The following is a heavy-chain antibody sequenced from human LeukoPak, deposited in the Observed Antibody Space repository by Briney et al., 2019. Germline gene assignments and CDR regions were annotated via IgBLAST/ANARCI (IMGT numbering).Heavy chain of an antibody. J-gene: IGHJ4*02. D-gene: IGHD6-13*01. CDR3: ARVFRVAATGRYFDY. Sequence: ASVKVSCKASGYTFTSDGISWVRQAPGQGLEWMGWISTYNGNRNYAQKLQGRVTMTTDISTSTAYMELRSLRSDDTAVYYCARVFRVAATGRYFDYWGQGTLVTVSS. V-gene: IGHV1-18*01. CDR1: GYTFTSDG. CDR2: ISTYNGNR.